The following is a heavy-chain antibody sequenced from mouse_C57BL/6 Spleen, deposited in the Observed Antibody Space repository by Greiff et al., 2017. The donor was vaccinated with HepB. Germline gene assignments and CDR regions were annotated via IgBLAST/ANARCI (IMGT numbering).Heavy chain of an antibody. V-gene: IGHV1-81*01. CDR1: GYTFTSYG. D-gene: IGHD2-1*01. CDR3: AREGSGNWDYFDY. CDR2: IYPRSGNT. Sequence: VQGVESGAELARPGASVKLSCKASGYTFTSYGISWVKQRTGQGLEWIGEIYPRSGNTYYNEKFKGKATLTADKSSSTAYMELRSLTSEDSAVYFCAREGSGNWDYFDYWGQGTTLTVSS. J-gene: IGHJ2*01.